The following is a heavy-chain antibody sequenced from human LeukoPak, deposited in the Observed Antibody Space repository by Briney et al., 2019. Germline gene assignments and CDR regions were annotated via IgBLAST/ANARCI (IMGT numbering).Heavy chain of an antibody. Sequence: ASVKVSCKASGYTFTSYGISWVRQAPGQGLEWMGWISAYNGNTNYAQKLQGRVTMTTDTSTSTAYTELRSLRSDDTAVYYCARLPLPTSRNVDYWGQGTLVTVSS. V-gene: IGHV1-18*04. CDR1: GYTFTSYG. J-gene: IGHJ4*02. CDR2: ISAYNGNT. CDR3: ARLPLPTSRNVDY.